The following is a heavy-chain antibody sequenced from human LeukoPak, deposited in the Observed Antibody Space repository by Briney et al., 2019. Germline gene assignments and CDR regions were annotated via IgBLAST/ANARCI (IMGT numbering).Heavy chain of an antibody. Sequence: ASVKVSCKASGYTFTSYYMHWVRQAPGQGLEWMGIINPSGGSTSYAQKFQGRVTMTRNTSTSTVYMELSSLRSEDTAVYYCAVPIQLWQRRHDYWGQGTLVTVSS. D-gene: IGHD5-18*01. CDR1: GYTFTSYY. CDR3: AVPIQLWQRRHDY. V-gene: IGHV1-46*01. J-gene: IGHJ4*02. CDR2: INPSGGST.